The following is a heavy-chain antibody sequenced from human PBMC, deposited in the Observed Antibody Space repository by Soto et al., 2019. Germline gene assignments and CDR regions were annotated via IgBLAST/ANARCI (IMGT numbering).Heavy chain of an antibody. V-gene: IGHV1-69*06. D-gene: IGHD6-19*01. CDR1: GGTFTTYD. J-gene: IGHJ4*02. CDR3: ARDRSSSWYNGTFDFDS. Sequence: QLQLVQSGAEVRKPGSSVKVSCKASGGTFTTYDISWVRQAPGQGLEWMGGIIPLFDATKYAQKFQGRVTITADKSTGTAYMELSSLRSEDTAMYYCARDRSSSWYNGTFDFDSWGQGTLVTVSS. CDR2: IIPLFDAT.